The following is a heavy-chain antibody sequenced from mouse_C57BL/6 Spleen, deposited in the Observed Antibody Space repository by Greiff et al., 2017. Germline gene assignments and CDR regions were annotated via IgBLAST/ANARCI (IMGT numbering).Heavy chain of an antibody. V-gene: IGHV1-52*01. Sequence: QVQLQQPGAELVRPGSSVKLSCKASGYTFTSYWMHWVKQRPIQGLEWIGNIDPSASETHYTQQFKDKATLTVDKSSSTAYMQLSSLTSEDSAVYYCAREDGYYVDYWGQGTTLTVSS. D-gene: IGHD2-3*01. CDR2: IDPSASET. J-gene: IGHJ2*01. CDR3: AREDGYYVDY. CDR1: GYTFTSYW.